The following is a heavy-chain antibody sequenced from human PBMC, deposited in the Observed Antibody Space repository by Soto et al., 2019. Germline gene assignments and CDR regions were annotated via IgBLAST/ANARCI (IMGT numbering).Heavy chain of an antibody. D-gene: IGHD6-19*01. Sequence: EVQLLESGGGLVQPGGSLRLSCAASGFTFSSYAMSWVRQAPGKGLEWVSAISGSGGTTYYADSVKGRFTISRDNSKNTVYLQMNSLRAEDTAVYYCAKSPNFNSGWFDYWGQGTLVTVSS. CDR3: AKSPNFNSGWFDY. V-gene: IGHV3-23*01. CDR2: ISGSGGTT. J-gene: IGHJ4*02. CDR1: GFTFSSYA.